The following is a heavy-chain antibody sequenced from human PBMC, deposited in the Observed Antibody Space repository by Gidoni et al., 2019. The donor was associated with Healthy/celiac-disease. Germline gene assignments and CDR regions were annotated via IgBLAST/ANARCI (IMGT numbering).Heavy chain of an antibody. J-gene: IGHJ4*02. CDR2: FDPEDGET. D-gene: IGHD3-22*01. CDR3: ATGPPDSSGPFDY. V-gene: IGHV1-24*01. CDR1: GYTLTELS. Sequence: KVSCKASGYTLTELSMHWVRQAPGKGLEWMGGFDPEDGETIYAQKFQGRVTMTEDTSTDTAYMELSSLRSEDTAVYYCATGPPDSSGPFDYWGQGTLVTVSS.